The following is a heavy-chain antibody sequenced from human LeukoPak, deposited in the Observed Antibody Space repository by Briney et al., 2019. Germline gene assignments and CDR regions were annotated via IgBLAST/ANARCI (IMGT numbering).Heavy chain of an antibody. J-gene: IGHJ6*03. CDR1: GFTFSTYY. D-gene: IGHD7-27*01. Sequence: GGSLRLSCAASGFTFSTYYMNWVRQAPGKGLEWVSSISTSSSYIYYADAVKGRFTISRDNAKNSLYLQINSLRAEDTAVYYCAREPSGHYYYYMDVWGKGTTVTVSS. CDR3: AREPSGHYYYYMDV. V-gene: IGHV3-21*01. CDR2: ISTSSSYI.